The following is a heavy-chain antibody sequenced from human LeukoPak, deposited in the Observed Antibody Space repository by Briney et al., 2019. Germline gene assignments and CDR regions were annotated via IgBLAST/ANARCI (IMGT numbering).Heavy chain of an antibody. J-gene: IGHJ4*02. CDR2: IIPIFGTA. Sequence: ASVKVSCKASGGTFSSYAISWVRQAPGQGLEWMGGIIPIFGTANYAQKCQGRVTITADESTSTAYMELSSLRSEDTAVYYCAKRASSSGLEYYFDYWGQGTLVTVSS. D-gene: IGHD6-13*01. CDR3: AKRASSSGLEYYFDY. V-gene: IGHV1-69*13. CDR1: GGTFSSYA.